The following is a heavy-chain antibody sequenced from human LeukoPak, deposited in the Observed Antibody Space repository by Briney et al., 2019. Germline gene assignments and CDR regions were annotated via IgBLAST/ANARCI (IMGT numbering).Heavy chain of an antibody. V-gene: IGHV3-53*01. Sequence: GGSLRLSCAASGFTVSGTHMSWVRQAPGKGLEWVSAMYTGGTTYYADSVTGRFTVSSDTYTNTLFLHIDSLRAEDTAVYYCAKDEVTSGGALASWGQGTLVIVSS. CDR2: MYTGGTT. D-gene: IGHD2-21*02. CDR3: AKDEVTSGGALAS. CDR1: GFTVSGTH. J-gene: IGHJ5*01.